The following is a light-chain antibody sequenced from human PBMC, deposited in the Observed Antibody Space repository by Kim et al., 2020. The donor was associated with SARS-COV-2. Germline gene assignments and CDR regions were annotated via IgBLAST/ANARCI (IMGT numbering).Light chain of an antibody. J-gene: IGLJ1*01. Sequence: GQAINGSWSGDSDGVGYYSSDSWYQLHPGKAPTLRIYDVTERASGVSKRVFGSQSGNTASRSISGLRAEDEADYYCSSHTTRSTYVFGSGTKVTVL. CDR1: SDGVGYYSS. CDR2: DVT. CDR3: SSHTTRSTYV. V-gene: IGLV2-14*03.